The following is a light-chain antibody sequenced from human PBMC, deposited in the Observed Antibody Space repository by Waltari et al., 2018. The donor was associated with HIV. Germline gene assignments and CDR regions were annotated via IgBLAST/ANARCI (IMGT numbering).Light chain of an antibody. V-gene: IGLV2-23*01. CDR2: EGN. J-gene: IGLJ2*01. CDR1: SSDVGTYSL. Sequence: QSALTQPASVSGSPGQSITISCTGSSSDVGTYSLVSWYQHHPGKAPKLMIYEGNKRPSGVSNRFSGSKAGNTASLTISGLQAEDEADYYCSSYTRFSTVRFGGGTKLTVL. CDR3: SSYTRFSTVR.